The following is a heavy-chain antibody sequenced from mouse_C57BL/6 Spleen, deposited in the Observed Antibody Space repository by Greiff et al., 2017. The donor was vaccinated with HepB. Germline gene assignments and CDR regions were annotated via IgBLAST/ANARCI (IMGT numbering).Heavy chain of an antibody. CDR1: GYTFTSYW. V-gene: IGHV1-64*01. D-gene: IGHD1-1*01. CDR2: INPSSGNT. CDR3: ARCSSYDWYFDV. Sequence: VQLQQSGAELVKPGASVKLSCKASGYTFTSYWMHWVKQRPGQGLEWIGMINPSSGNTNYNQKFKGKATLTVDKSSSTAYMQLSSLTYEDSAVYYCARCSSYDWYFDVWGTGTTVTVSS. J-gene: IGHJ1*03.